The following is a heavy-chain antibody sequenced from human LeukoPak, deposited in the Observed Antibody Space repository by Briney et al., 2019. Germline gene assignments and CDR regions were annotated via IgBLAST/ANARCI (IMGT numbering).Heavy chain of an antibody. Sequence: PGGSLRLSCAASGFTFSSYGMHWVRQAPCKGLEWVAFIRYDGSNKYYADSVKGRFTISRDNSKNTLYLQMNSLRAEDTAVYYCAKDGMIAAAGTPYFDYWGQGTLVTVSS. CDR2: IRYDGSNK. J-gene: IGHJ4*02. CDR1: GFTFSSYG. CDR3: AKDGMIAAAGTPYFDY. V-gene: IGHV3-30*02. D-gene: IGHD6-13*01.